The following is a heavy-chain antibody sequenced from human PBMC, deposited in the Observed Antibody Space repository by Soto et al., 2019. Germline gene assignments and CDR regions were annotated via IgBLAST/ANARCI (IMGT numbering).Heavy chain of an antibody. CDR1: GFTFSSYA. V-gene: IGHV3-23*01. CDR2: ISGSGGST. Sequence: EVQLLESGGGLVQPGGSLRLSCAASGFTFSSYAMSWVRQAPGKGLEWVSAISGSGGSTYYADYVKGRFTISRDKSQDTLYQQLYSERAEDTAVDYGAKTQPGTTVTDNWFEPWGQGTLVTVSS. D-gene: IGHD4-17*01. CDR3: AKTQPGTTVTDNWFEP. J-gene: IGHJ5*02.